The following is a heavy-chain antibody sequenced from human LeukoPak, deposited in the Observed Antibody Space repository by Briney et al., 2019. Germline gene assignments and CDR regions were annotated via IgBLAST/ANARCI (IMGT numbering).Heavy chain of an antibody. D-gene: IGHD2-15*01. CDR2: INPNSGGT. Sequence: ASVKVSCKASGYTFTRYYMHWVRQAPGQGLEWMGWINPNSGGTNYAQKFQGRVTMTRDTSISTAYMELSRLRSDDTAVYYCTYCTGGSCSDFDYWGQGTLVTVSS. J-gene: IGHJ4*02. CDR3: TYCTGGSCSDFDY. V-gene: IGHV1-2*02. CDR1: GYTFTRYY.